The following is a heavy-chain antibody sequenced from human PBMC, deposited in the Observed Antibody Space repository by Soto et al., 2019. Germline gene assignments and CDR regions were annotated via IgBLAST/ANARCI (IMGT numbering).Heavy chain of an antibody. D-gene: IGHD4-17*01. CDR3: AIDPWRHGYYYYNMDV. CDR1: GDSVSSNSAA. Sequence: SQTLSLTCAISGDSVSSNSAAWNWIRQSPSRGLEWLGRTYYRSKWYNDYAVSVKSRITINPDTSKNQFSLQLNSVTAEDTAVYYCAIDPWRHGYYYYNMDVWGQGTTVTVSS. CDR2: TYYRSKWYN. V-gene: IGHV6-1*01. J-gene: IGHJ6*02.